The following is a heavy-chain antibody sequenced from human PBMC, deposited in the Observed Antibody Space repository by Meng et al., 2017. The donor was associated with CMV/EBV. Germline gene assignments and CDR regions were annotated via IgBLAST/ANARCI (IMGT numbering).Heavy chain of an antibody. V-gene: IGHV3-9*01. CDR1: GFTFDDYA. Sequence: GGSLRLSCAASGFTFDDYAMHWVRQAPGKGLEWVSVISWNSGSIGYADSVKGRFTISRDNAKNSLYLQMNSLRAEDTALYYCAKAAARSWFDPWGQGTLVTVSS. CDR2: ISWNSGSI. J-gene: IGHJ5*02. CDR3: AKAAARSWFDP. D-gene: IGHD6-6*01.